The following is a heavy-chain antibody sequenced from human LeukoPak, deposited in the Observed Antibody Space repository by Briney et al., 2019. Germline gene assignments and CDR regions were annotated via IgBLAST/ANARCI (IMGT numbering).Heavy chain of an antibody. CDR1: GGSISSGGYY. Sequence: SRTLSLTCTVSGGSISSGGYYWSWIRQHPGKGLEWIGYIYYSGSTHYNPSLKSRVTISADTSKNQFSLKLSSVTAADTAVYYCARVSSSFYGMDVWGQGTTVTVSS. CDR3: ARVSSSFYGMDV. CDR2: IYYSGST. D-gene: IGHD3-3*02. V-gene: IGHV4-31*03. J-gene: IGHJ6*02.